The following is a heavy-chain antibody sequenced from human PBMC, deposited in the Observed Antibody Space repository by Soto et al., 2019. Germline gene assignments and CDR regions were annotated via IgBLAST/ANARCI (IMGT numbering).Heavy chain of an antibody. CDR1: GYIFTRYG. CDR3: ARVMAVQAFDI. Sequence: ASVKVSCKASGYIFTRYGIHWLRQAPGQGLEWVGWINAGTGQVKYSQKFQGRVSITRDTSASTAYMELSSLKSEDTAVYYCARVMAVQAFDIWGQGTKVTVSS. V-gene: IGHV1-3*01. CDR2: INAGTGQV. J-gene: IGHJ3*02. D-gene: IGHD4-17*01.